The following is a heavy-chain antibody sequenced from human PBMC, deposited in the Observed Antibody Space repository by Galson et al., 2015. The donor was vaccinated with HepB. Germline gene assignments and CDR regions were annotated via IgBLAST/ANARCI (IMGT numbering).Heavy chain of an antibody. J-gene: IGHJ4*02. Sequence: SETLSLTCTVSGGSISSSSYYWGWIRQPPGKGLEWIGSIYYSGSTYYNPSLKSRVTISVDTSKNQFSLKLSSVTAADTAVYYCARQEAQPPYYDSSGYYRPPGCFDYWGQGTLVTVSS. CDR3: ARQEAQPPYYDSSGYYRPPGCFDY. V-gene: IGHV4-39*01. D-gene: IGHD3-22*01. CDR2: IYYSGST. CDR1: GGSISSSSYY.